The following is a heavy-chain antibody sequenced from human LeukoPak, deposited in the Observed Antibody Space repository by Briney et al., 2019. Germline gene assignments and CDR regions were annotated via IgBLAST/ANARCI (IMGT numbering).Heavy chain of an antibody. CDR3: RVEDSSGYYFDY. J-gene: IGHJ4*02. CDR1: GFTVSSNY. V-gene: IGHV3-53*01. CDR2: IYSGGST. Sequence: PGGSLRLSCAASGFTVSSNYMSWVRQAPGKGLEWVSVIYSGGSTYYADSVKGRFTISRDNSKNTLYLQMNSLRAENTAVYYCRVEDSSGYYFDYWGQGTLVTVSS. D-gene: IGHD3-22*01.